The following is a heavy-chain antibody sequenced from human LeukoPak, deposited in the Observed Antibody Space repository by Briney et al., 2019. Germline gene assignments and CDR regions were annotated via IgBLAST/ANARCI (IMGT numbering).Heavy chain of an antibody. D-gene: IGHD2-8*01. CDR3: ARDLGVGSDY. CDR2: IYYSGST. V-gene: IGHV4-59*01. J-gene: IGHJ4*02. Sequence: PSETLSLTCTVSGGSISSYYWSWIRQPPGKGLEWIGYIYYSGSTNYNPSLKSRVTISVGTSKNQFSLKLSSVTAADTAVYYCARDLGVGSDYWGQGTLVTVSS. CDR1: GGSISSYY.